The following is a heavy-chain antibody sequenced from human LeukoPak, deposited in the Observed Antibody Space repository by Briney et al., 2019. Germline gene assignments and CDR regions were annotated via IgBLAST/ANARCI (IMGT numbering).Heavy chain of an antibody. CDR1: GFTLSSYA. D-gene: IGHD2-21*01. CDR2: IGDSGATT. V-gene: IGHV3-23*01. Sequence: GGSLRLSCAASGFTLSSYAMTWVRQAPGKGLEWVSDIGDSGATTYYADSVKGRFTISRDNSKNTLYLQMNSLRAEDTAVYYCAKEVKSDYWGQGTLVTVSS. CDR3: AKEVKSDY. J-gene: IGHJ4*02.